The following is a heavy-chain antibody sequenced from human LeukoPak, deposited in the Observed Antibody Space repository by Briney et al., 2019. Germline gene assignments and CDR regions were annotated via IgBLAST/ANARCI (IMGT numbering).Heavy chain of an antibody. CDR1: RFTFSSYA. J-gene: IGHJ6*02. Sequence: GGSLRLSCTASRFTFSSYALSWVRQAPGKGLEWVSYISSGSSSRYYADSVKGRYTISRDNAKNSLYLQMNSLRAEDTAVYFCARLRYYAVDVWGQGTTVIVSS. CDR3: ARLRYYAVDV. CDR2: ISSGSSSR. V-gene: IGHV3-48*01.